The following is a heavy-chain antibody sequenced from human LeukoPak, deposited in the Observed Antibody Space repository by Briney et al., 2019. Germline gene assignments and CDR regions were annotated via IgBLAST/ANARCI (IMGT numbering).Heavy chain of an antibody. J-gene: IGHJ4*02. Sequence: PSETLSLTCTVSGGCISSYYWSWIRQPPGKGLEWIGYIYYSGSTNYNPSLKSRVTISVDTSKNQFSLKLSSVTAADTAVYYCARFLRWGYYFDYWGQGTLVTVSS. CDR3: ARFLRWGYYFDY. CDR2: IYYSGST. V-gene: IGHV4-59*08. D-gene: IGHD1-26*01. CDR1: GGCISSYY.